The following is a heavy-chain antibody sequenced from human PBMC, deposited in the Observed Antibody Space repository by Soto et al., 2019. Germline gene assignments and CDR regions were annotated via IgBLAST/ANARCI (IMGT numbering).Heavy chain of an antibody. D-gene: IGHD3-16*01. V-gene: IGHV3-33*01. J-gene: IGHJ4*02. CDR1: GSTFSNYG. CDR2: IWYDGSNK. Sequence: VQLVESGGGVVQPGTSLRLSCVASGSTFSNYGMHWVRQAPGKGPQWVAVIWYDGSNKSYGESVKGRFTISRDNSKNTLCLDINSLRAEDTAVYYCARDGGSHGPSYFDSWGQGSLVIVSS. CDR3: ARDGGSHGPSYFDS.